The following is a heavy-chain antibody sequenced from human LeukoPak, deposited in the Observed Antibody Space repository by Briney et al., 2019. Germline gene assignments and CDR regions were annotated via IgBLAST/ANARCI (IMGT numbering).Heavy chain of an antibody. CDR2: IYYSGST. D-gene: IGHD6-13*01. J-gene: IGHJ3*02. CDR3: ARPLSGSSSWHGDAFDI. V-gene: IGHV4-39*01. Sequence: SETLSLTCTVSGGSISSSTYYWGWIRQPPGKGLEWIGSIYYSGSTYYNASLKSRVTISADTSKNQFSLKLSSVTAADTAAYYCARPLSGSSSWHGDAFDIWGQGTMVTVSS. CDR1: GGSISSSTYY.